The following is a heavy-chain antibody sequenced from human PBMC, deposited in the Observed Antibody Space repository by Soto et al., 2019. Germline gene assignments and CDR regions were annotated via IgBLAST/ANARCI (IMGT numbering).Heavy chain of an antibody. D-gene: IGHD1-1*01. Sequence: QVQLVQSGAEVKKPGASVKVSCKASGYTFTGYYMHWVRQAPGQGLEWMGWINPNSGGTKYAQKFQGWVTMTRDTSISTAYMKLSRLRSDDTAVYYCARDTNFDCWGQGTLVTVSS. CDR1: GYTFTGYY. V-gene: IGHV1-2*04. J-gene: IGHJ4*02. CDR3: ARDTNFDC. CDR2: INPNSGGT.